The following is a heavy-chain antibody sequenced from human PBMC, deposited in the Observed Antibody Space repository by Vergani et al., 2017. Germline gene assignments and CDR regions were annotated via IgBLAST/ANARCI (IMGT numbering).Heavy chain of an antibody. CDR3: ARGLEGLYFDY. Sequence: QVQLVQSGAEVKKPGSSVKVSCKASGGTFSSYTISWVRQAPGQGLEWMGRIIPILGIANYAQKFQGRVTITADKSTSTAYMELSSLRSEDTAVYCCARGLEGLYFDYWGQGTLVTVSS. J-gene: IGHJ4*02. D-gene: IGHD6-19*01. CDR2: IIPILGIA. CDR1: GGTFSSYT. V-gene: IGHV1-69*02.